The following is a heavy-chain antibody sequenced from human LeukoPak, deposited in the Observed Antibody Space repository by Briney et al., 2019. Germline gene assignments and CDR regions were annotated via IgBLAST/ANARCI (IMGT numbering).Heavy chain of an antibody. CDR3: ARDRSSTAAPSLSY. V-gene: IGHV3-48*02. CDR1: RFTFSSYG. CDR2: ISSPGNTI. J-gene: IGHJ4*02. Sequence: PVGSLRLSSADSRFTFSSYGTNWVRHAPGKGLEWVSYISSPGNTIYYADSVKGRFTISRDNGKNSLYLQMNSLRDEDTAVYYCARDRSSTAAPSLSYWGQGTLVTVSS. D-gene: IGHD6-13*01.